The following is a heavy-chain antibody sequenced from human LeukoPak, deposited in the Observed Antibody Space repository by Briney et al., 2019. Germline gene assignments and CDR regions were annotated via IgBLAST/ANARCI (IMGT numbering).Heavy chain of an antibody. CDR1: GFTFSSYS. V-gene: IGHV3-48*02. J-gene: IGHJ4*02. CDR2: LSGRSDSI. D-gene: IGHD3-22*01. CDR3: ARDFRYYDSSGYYSFDY. Sequence: PGGSLRLSCAASGFTFSSYSMNWVRQAPGKGLEWVSYLSGRSDSIYYADSVKGRFSISRDNAKNSLYLQMNDLRDEDTAVYYCARDFRYYDSSGYYSFDYWGQGALVTVSS.